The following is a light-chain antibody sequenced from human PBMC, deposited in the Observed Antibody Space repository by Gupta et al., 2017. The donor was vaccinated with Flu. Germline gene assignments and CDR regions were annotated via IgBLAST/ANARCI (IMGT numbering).Light chain of an antibody. CDR3: HQSSSLPIT. Sequence: LLIKYASQSSSGVPSRFSGNGSGTDFTLTINSVEAEDAATYYCHQSSSLPITFGQGTRLEIK. J-gene: IGKJ5*01. CDR2: YAS. V-gene: IGKV6-21*01.